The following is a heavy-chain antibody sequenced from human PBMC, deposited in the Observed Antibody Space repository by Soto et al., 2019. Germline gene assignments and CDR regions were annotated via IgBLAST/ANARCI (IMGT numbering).Heavy chain of an antibody. V-gene: IGHV1-69*08. CDR2: VIPVLTTT. CDR1: GDTFSSYI. J-gene: IGHJ6*02. D-gene: IGHD2-21*02. CDR3: ARRRYCGYDCYHKHYYGMDV. Sequence: QVQLVQSGAEVKKPGSSVRVSCRSSGDTFSSYIVNWLRLAPGRGLEWMGRVIPVLTTTDYAQNFRGRVTISADRSTNTAYLDLISLRSDDTAVYYCARRRYCGYDCYHKHYYGMDVWGQGSLVTVAS.